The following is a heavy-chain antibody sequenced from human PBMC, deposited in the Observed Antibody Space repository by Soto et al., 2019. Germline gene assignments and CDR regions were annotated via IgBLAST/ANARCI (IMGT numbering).Heavy chain of an antibody. CDR2: ISYDGSNK. J-gene: IGHJ4*02. CDR3: AKEPIMSTYYFDY. D-gene: IGHD3-16*01. CDR1: GFTFSSYG. Sequence: GESLKISCAASGFTFSSYGMHWVRQAPGKGLEWVAVISYDGSNKYYADSVKGRFTISRDNSKNTLYLQMNSLRAEDTAVYYCAKEPIMSTYYFDYWGQGTLVTVSS. V-gene: IGHV3-30*18.